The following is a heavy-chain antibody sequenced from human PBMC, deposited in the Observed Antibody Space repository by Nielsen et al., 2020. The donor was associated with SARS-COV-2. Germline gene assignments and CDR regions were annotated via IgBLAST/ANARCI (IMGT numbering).Heavy chain of an antibody. Sequence: VRQAPGKGLEWVSAISGSGGSTYYADSVKGRFTISRDNSKNTLYLQMNSLRAEDTAVYYCARGGYYDYVWGSYRFPFDYWGQGTLVTVSS. V-gene: IGHV3-23*01. CDR3: ARGGYYDYVWGSYRFPFDY. CDR2: ISGSGGST. J-gene: IGHJ4*02. D-gene: IGHD3-16*02.